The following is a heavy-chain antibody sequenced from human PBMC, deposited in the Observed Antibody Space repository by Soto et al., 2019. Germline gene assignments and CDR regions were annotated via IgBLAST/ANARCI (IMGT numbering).Heavy chain of an antibody. J-gene: IGHJ6*02. CDR1: GFTFRSYS. V-gene: IGHV3-48*02. D-gene: IGHD3-22*01. Sequence: LRLSCTASGFTFRSYSMNWVRQAPGKGRVWVSYISSSSSTTYYADSVKGRFTVSRDNAKNSLYLQMNSLRDDDTAVYDCAIDSGYYYDSSGYYSPYYYYGMDVWGQGTTVTVSS. CDR3: AIDSGYYYDSSGYYSPYYYYGMDV. CDR2: ISSSSSTT.